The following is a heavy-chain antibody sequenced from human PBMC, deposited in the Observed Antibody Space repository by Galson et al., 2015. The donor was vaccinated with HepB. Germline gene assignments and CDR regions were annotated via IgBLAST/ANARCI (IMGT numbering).Heavy chain of an antibody. D-gene: IGHD3-10*01. CDR1: GISFSNCR. V-gene: IGHV3-11*01. CDR3: ARDGRFGELASMDV. J-gene: IGHJ6*02. CDR2: ISSSGSTI. Sequence: SLSLSCAVSGISFSNCRMSWVRQAPGKGLEWVSYISSSGSTIYYADSVKGRFTISRDNAKNSLYLQMNSLRAEDTAVYYCARDGRFGELASMDVWGQGTTVTVSS.